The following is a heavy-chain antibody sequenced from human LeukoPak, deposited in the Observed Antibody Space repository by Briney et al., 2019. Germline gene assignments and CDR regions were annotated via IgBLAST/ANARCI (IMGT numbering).Heavy chain of an antibody. CDR3: ARDHRYSSSWYYFDY. CDR2: IYYSGST. J-gene: IGHJ4*02. V-gene: IGHV4-31*03. D-gene: IGHD6-13*01. Sequence: KASQTLSLTCTVSGGSISSGGYYWSWIRQHPGKGLEWIGYIYYSGSTYYNPSLKSRVTISVDTSKNQISLKLSSVTAADTAVYYCARDHRYSSSWYYFDYWGQGTLVTVSS. CDR1: GGSISSGGYY.